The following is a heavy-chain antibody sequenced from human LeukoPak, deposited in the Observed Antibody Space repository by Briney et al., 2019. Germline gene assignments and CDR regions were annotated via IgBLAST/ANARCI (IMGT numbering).Heavy chain of an antibody. Sequence: SETLSLTCTVSGDSSSRYYWSWIRQPPGKGLEWIGYISYIGSTKYNPSLKSRVTISEDVSKNQFSLKLSSVTAADTAVYYCARQDIVVVVAAPDAFDIWGQGTMVTVSS. CDR3: ARQDIVVVVAAPDAFDI. D-gene: IGHD2-15*01. CDR2: ISYIGST. V-gene: IGHV4-59*08. J-gene: IGHJ3*02. CDR1: GDSSSRYY.